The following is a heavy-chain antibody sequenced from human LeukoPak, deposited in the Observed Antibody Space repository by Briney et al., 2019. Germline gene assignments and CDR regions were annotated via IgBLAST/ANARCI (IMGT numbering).Heavy chain of an antibody. D-gene: IGHD2-2*02. Sequence: PGGSLRLSCAASGFTFDDYGMSWVRQAPGKGLEWVSGINWNGGSTGYADSVKGRFTISRDNAKNSLYLQMNSLRAEDTALYYCARSKGDCSSTSCYRNAFDIWGQGTMVTASS. J-gene: IGHJ3*02. CDR3: ARSKGDCSSTSCYRNAFDI. CDR1: GFTFDDYG. V-gene: IGHV3-20*04. CDR2: INWNGGST.